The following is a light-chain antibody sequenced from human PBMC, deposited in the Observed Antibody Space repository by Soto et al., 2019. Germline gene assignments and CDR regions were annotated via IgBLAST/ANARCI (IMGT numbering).Light chain of an antibody. Sequence: DIQMTQSPSTLCASVGDRVTITCRASQSISSGLAWYQQKPGKAPKVLIYDASSLESGVPSRFSGSGSGTEFTLTINSLQADDFATYYCQQYNNDWKFGKGTKVDIX. V-gene: IGKV1-5*01. CDR1: QSISSG. CDR2: DAS. CDR3: QQYNNDWK. J-gene: IGKJ1*01.